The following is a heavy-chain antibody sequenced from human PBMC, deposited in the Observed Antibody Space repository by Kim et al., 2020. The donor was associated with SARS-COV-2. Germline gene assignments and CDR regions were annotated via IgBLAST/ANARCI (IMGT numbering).Heavy chain of an antibody. J-gene: IGHJ6*02. CDR3: ATGYYYYYYGMDV. CDR2: ISAYNGNT. Sequence: ASVKVSCKASGYIFTSYGISWVRQAPGQGLEWMGWISAYNGNTNYAQKLQGRVTMTTDTSTSTAYMELRSLRSDDTAVYYCATGYYYYYYGMDVWGQGTTVTVSS. CDR1: GYIFTSYG. V-gene: IGHV1-18*01.